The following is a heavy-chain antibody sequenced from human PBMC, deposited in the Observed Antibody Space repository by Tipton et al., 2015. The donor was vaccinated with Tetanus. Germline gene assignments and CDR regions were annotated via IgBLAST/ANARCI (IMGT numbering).Heavy chain of an antibody. CDR3: AGGRSHHRGKDI. CDR1: GFAFSDYY. V-gene: IGHV3-11*01. CDR2: HSSTGTTI. J-gene: IGHJ6*02. Sequence: SLRLSCEASGFAFSDYYMAWIRQAPGKGLEWVSYHSSTGTTIYHADSVKGRFTISRDNARNSMYLQMDSLRAEDTALYYCAGGRSHHRGKDIWGLGTTVTVSS. D-gene: IGHD4-17*01.